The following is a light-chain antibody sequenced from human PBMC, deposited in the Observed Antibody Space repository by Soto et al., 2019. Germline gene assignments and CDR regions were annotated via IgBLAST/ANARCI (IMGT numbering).Light chain of an antibody. J-gene: IGKJ4*01. CDR2: DTS. CDR3: QPYNNWPLT. V-gene: IGKV3-15*01. Sequence: EIVMRQSPATVSVSPGERATLSCRASQSVTSTLAWYQQKPGQTPRLLIYDTSTRATGVPTRFSGSRSGAEFTLTINSLQSEDFAVYYCQPYNNWPLTFGGGTKVDIK. CDR1: QSVTST.